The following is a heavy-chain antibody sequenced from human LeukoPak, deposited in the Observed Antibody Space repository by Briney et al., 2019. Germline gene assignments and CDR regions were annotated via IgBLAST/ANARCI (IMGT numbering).Heavy chain of an antibody. CDR2: ISGSGGNT. J-gene: IGHJ4*02. D-gene: IGHD2/OR15-2a*01. V-gene: IGHV3-23*01. CDR1: GFTFSSYA. Sequence: GGSLRLSCAASGFTFSSYAMSWVRQAPGKGLEWVSGISGSGGNTYYVDSGKGRFTISRDNSRNTLYLQMNNLRAEDTAVYYCAKDALISYRGAWSQSDYWGQGTLVTVSS. CDR3: AKDALISYRGAWSQSDY.